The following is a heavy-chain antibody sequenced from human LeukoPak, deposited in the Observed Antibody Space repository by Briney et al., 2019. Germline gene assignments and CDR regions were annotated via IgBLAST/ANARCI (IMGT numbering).Heavy chain of an antibody. Sequence: PGGSLRLSCAASGFTFSSYWMSWVRQAPGKGLEWVANIKQDGSEKYYVDSEKGRFTISRDNAKNSLYLQMNSLRAEDTAVYYCARSPNDYGDHFDYWGQGTLVTVSS. CDR3: ARSPNDYGDHFDY. CDR1: GFTFSSYW. J-gene: IGHJ4*02. V-gene: IGHV3-7*01. D-gene: IGHD4-17*01. CDR2: IKQDGSEK.